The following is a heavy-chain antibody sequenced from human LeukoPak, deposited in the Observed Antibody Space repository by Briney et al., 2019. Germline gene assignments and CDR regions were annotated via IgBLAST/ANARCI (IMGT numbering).Heavy chain of an antibody. Sequence: SETLSLTCTVSGYSISSGYYWGWIRQPPGKGLEWIGSIYHSGTTYYNPSLKSRVTISVDTSKNQFSLKLSSVTAADTAVYYCAKGEWLNYWGQGTLVTVSS. D-gene: IGHD3-3*01. CDR1: GYSISSGYY. CDR2: IYHSGTT. CDR3: AKGEWLNY. J-gene: IGHJ4*02. V-gene: IGHV4-38-2*02.